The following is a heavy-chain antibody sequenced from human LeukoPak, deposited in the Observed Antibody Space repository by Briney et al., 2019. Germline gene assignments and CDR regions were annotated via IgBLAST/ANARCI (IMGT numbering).Heavy chain of an antibody. CDR2: ISSSGSTI. D-gene: IGHD1-26*01. V-gene: IGHV3-48*01. CDR1: GFTFSGYS. Sequence: GGSLRLSCAASGFTFSGYSMNWVRQAPGKGLEWVSYISSSGSTIYYADSVKGRFTISRDNAKNSLYLQMNSLRVEDTAVYYCARDLGATIFDFDYWGQGTLVTVSS. CDR3: ARDLGATIFDFDY. J-gene: IGHJ4*02.